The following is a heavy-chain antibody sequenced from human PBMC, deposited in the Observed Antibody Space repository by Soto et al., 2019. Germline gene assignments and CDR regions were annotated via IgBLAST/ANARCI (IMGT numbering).Heavy chain of an antibody. CDR3: ARDPLDYSGYDFP. CDR1: GGTFSSYA. D-gene: IGHD5-12*01. Sequence: ASVKVSCKASGGTFSSYAISWVRQAPGQGLEWMGGIIPIFGTANYAQKFQGRVTITADESTSTAYMELSSLRSEDTAVYYCARDPLDYSGYDFPWGQGTLVTVSS. V-gene: IGHV1-69*13. J-gene: IGHJ5*02. CDR2: IIPIFGTA.